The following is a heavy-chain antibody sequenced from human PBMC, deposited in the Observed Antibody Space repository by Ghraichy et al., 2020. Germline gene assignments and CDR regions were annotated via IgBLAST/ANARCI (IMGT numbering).Heavy chain of an antibody. Sequence: GGSLRLSCAASGFPFSSYAMYWVRQAPGKGLEYVSAISSNGGSTYYGNSVKGRFTISRDNSKNTLYLQMGSLRAEDMAVYYCARRAGGYYHYYGMDVWGQGTTVTVSS. CDR1: GFPFSSYA. D-gene: IGHD6-19*01. V-gene: IGHV3-64*01. CDR2: ISSNGGST. CDR3: ARRAGGYYHYYGMDV. J-gene: IGHJ6*02.